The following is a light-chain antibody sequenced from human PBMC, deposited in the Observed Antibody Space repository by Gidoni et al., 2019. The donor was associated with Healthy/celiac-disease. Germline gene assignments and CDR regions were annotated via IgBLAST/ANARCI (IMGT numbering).Light chain of an antibody. J-gene: IGKJ3*01. CDR2: AAS. V-gene: IGKV1-27*01. CDR3: QKYNSAPFT. CDR1: QGISNY. Sequence: IQMTQSPSSLSASVVDRVTITCRASQGISNYLDWYHQKPGKVPKLLIYAASTLQSGVQSRFSGSGSGTDFTLTISRLQPEDVATYYCQKYNSAPFTFGPGTKVDIK.